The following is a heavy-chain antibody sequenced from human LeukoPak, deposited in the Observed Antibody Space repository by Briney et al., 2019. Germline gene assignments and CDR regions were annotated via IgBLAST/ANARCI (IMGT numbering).Heavy chain of an antibody. CDR2: INSDGSST. CDR3: ARGAARCSGGHCFPD. D-gene: IGHD2-15*01. V-gene: IGHV3-74*01. Sequence: GGSLRLSCAASGFSISIFWMHWVRQAPGKGLVWVSRINSDGSSTTYADSVKGRFTISRDNAKNTLYLQAKSQRAEDTGVYYCARGAARCSGGHCFPDWGRGTLVTVSS. J-gene: IGHJ4*02. CDR1: GFSISIFW.